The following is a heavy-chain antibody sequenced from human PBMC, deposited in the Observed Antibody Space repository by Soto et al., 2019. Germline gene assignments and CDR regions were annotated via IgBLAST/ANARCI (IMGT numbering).Heavy chain of an antibody. CDR2: IYYSGST. Sequence: SETLCLTCTVSGGSISSGCYYWSWIRQHPGKGLEWIGYIYYSGSTYYNPSLKSRVMMSVDTSKKQFSLKLRSVTAADTAVYYCVRDGTKTLRDWFDPWGQGISVTAPQ. V-gene: IGHV4-31*03. D-gene: IGHD1-1*01. J-gene: IGHJ5*02. CDR3: VRDGTKTLRDWFDP. CDR1: GGSISSGCYY.